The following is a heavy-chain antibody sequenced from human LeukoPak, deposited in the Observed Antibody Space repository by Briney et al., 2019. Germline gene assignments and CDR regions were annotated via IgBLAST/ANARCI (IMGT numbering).Heavy chain of an antibody. CDR2: IYTSGST. CDR1: GGSISSYY. V-gene: IGHV4-4*07. J-gene: IGHJ5*02. CDR3: ARRSYCSSTSCFFDP. Sequence: SETLSLTCTVSGGSISSYYWSWIRQPAGKGLEWIGRIYTSGSTNYNPSLKSRVTMSVDTSKNQFSLKLSSVTAADTAVYYCARRSYCSSTSCFFDPWGQGTLVTVSS. D-gene: IGHD2-2*01.